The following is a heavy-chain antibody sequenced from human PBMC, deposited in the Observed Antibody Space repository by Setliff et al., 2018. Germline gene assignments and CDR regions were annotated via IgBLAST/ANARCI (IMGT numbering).Heavy chain of an antibody. CDR3: ARDYQGGWFDP. J-gene: IGHJ5*02. D-gene: IGHD3-16*01. CDR1: GGFTSGFY. CDR2: VDHSGST. V-gene: IGHV4-59*01. Sequence: SETLSLTCTISGGFTSGFYWSWIRQAPGKGLEWIGYVDHSGSTNFSPSLKSRGTISAGTSKTQVSLTLTSVTAADTAVYYCARDYQGGWFDPWGPGTLVTVSS.